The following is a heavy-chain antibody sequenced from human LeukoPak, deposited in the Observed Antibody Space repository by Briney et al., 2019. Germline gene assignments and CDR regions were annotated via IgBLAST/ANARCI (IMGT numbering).Heavy chain of an antibody. D-gene: IGHD2-21*01. J-gene: IGHJ4*02. V-gene: IGHV4-34*01. CDR3: ARGPYPNVVPYYFDY. CDR2: INHSGST. CDR1: GGSFSGYY. Sequence: SETLSLTCAVYGGSFSGYYWSWIRQPPGKGLEWIGEINHSGSTNYNPSLKSRVTISVDTSKNQFSLKLSSVTAADTAVYYCARGPYPNVVPYYFDYWGQGTLVTVSS.